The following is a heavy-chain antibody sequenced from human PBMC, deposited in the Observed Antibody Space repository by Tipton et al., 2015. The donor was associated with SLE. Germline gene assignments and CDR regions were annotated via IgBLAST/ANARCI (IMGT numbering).Heavy chain of an antibody. CDR3: ARDLYCSGGSCYEDY. J-gene: IGHJ4*02. Sequence: QSGPEVKKPGSSVKVSCKASGGTFSSYAISWVRQAPGQGLEWMGGIIPIFGTANYAQKFQGRVTITADESTSTAYMELSSLRSEDTAVYYCARDLYCSGGSCYEDYWGQGTLVTVSS. CDR1: GGTFSSYA. D-gene: IGHD2-15*01. CDR2: IIPIFGTA. V-gene: IGHV1-69*01.